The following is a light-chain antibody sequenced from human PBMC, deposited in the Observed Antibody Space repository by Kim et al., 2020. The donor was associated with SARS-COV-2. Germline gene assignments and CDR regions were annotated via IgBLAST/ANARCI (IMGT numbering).Light chain of an antibody. CDR2: DAA. Sequence: PEGGGPPSCTGSHNMCMTLAWSQHTRSQAPSPGIYDAAIRATRIPDQFSGSGSGPDFTLTISSLDPEDCGIYCCQQHSKWPPEPSFGGGTKVDIK. CDR3: QQHSKWPPEPS. CDR1: HNMCMT. J-gene: IGKJ4*01. V-gene: IGKV3-11*01.